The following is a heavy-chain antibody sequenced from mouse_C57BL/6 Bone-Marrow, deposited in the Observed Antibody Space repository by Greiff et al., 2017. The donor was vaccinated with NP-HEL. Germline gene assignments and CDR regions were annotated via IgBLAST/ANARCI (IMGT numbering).Heavy chain of an antibody. V-gene: IGHV1-80*01. Sequence: VQLQQSGAELVKPGASVKISCKASGYAFSSYWMNWVKQRPGKGLEWIGQIYPGDGDTNYNGKFKGKATLTADKSSSTAYMQLSSLTSEDSAVYFCARSGYGSNFPTDYWGQGTTLTVSS. J-gene: IGHJ2*01. CDR2: IYPGDGDT. D-gene: IGHD1-1*01. CDR3: ARSGYGSNFPTDY. CDR1: GYAFSSYW.